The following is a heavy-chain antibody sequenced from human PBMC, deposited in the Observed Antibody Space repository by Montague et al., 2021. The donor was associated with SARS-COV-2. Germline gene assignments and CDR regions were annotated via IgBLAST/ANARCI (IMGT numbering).Heavy chain of an antibody. J-gene: IGHJ4*02. CDR1: GRSISSETHY. D-gene: IGHD6-19*01. V-gene: IGHV4-39*01. CDR2: IFYSGST. Sequence: SETLSLTCSVSGRSISSETHYWGWIRQPQGKGLEWIGSIFYSGSTYYNSSLKSRVSIYADTSKNQFSLRPSSVTAADTSECYCASQPIPVPGSGEFDYWGPGTLVTVSS. CDR3: ASQPIPVPGSGEFDY.